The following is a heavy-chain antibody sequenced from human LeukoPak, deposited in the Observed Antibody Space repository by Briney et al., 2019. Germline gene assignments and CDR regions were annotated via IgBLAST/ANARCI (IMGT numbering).Heavy chain of an antibody. Sequence: GGSLRLSCAASGFTVSSNYMSWVRQAPGKGLEWVSVIYSGGSTYYADSVKGRFTISRDNSKNTLYLQMNSLRAEDTAVYYCAKKGGLDYYYYGMDVWGQGTTVTVSS. CDR2: IYSGGST. CDR1: GFTVSSNY. CDR3: AKKGGLDYYYYGMDV. V-gene: IGHV3-53*01. D-gene: IGHD3-16*01. J-gene: IGHJ6*02.